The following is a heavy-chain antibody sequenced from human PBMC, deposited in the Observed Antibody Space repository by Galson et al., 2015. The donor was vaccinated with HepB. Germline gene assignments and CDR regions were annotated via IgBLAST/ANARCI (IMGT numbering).Heavy chain of an antibody. D-gene: IGHD6-13*01. V-gene: IGHV3-73*01. J-gene: IGHJ4*02. CDR2: LTSNASNYAP. CDR1: GFTFSSSA. Sequence: SPILSSASSGFTFSSSAIHCIRRPSGHGLDSIGRLTSNASNYAPPYAASLKGRFTISRDNPKNTAYLHMKSLKTEDTAVYYCTRLGDLSGYSSSWGQGTLVTVSS. CDR3: TRLGDLSGYSSS.